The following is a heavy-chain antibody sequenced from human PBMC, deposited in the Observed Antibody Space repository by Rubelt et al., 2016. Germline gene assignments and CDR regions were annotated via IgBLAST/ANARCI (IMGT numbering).Heavy chain of an antibody. CDR2: ISEGSGST. J-gene: IGHJ5*02. D-gene: IGHD1-20*01. CDR3: AKITGWFDP. CDR1: GFSFSSYA. V-gene: IGHV3-23*01. Sequence: EVQLLESGGGSVQPGGSLRLSCAASGFSFSSYAMSWVRQAPGKGLEWVSSISEGSGSTYYADSVKGRFTISRDNSKNTLYLQMNSLRAEDTAVYYCAKITGWFDPWGQGTLVTVSS.